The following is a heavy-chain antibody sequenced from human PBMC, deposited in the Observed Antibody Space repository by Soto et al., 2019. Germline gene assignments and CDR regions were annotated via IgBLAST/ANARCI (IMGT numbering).Heavy chain of an antibody. CDR2: MNPNSGNQ. Sequence: ASVKVSCKASGYTFTSYDINWVRQASGQGLEWMGWMNPNSGNQGSAQQFQGRVTMTRSTSINTAYMELSSLRSEDTAGYYCARGQDYYDSSGYNDYWGQGTPVTVSS. D-gene: IGHD3-22*01. J-gene: IGHJ4*02. CDR1: GYTFTSYD. V-gene: IGHV1-8*01. CDR3: ARGQDYYDSSGYNDY.